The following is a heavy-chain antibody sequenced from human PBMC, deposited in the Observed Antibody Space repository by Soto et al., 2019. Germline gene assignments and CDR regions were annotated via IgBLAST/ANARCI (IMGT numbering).Heavy chain of an antibody. D-gene: IGHD2-15*01. CDR3: ARGRWSTFDY. V-gene: IGHV6-1*01. CDR2: TYYRSKWYN. Sequence: LKLSFAASGFTVNNNYMNWLRQSPWRGLEWLGRTYYRSKWYNEYAVSVRSRITINLDTSKNQFSLQLNSVTPEDTAVYYCARGRWSTFDYWGQGAQVTVPS. J-gene: IGHJ4*02. CDR1: GFTVNNNY.